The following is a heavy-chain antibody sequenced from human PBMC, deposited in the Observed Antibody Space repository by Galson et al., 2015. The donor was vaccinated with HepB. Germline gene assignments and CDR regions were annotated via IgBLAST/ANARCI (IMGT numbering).Heavy chain of an antibody. Sequence: SLRLSCAASGFTFSSYWMHWVRHAPGKGLVWVSRINSDGSSTNYADSVKGRFTISRDNAKSTLYLQMNSLRAEDTAVNYCARGYYSDSSGYYLSGSRSYYFDYWGQGTLVTVSS. CDR2: INSDGSST. CDR3: ARGYYSDSSGYYLSGSRSYYFDY. D-gene: IGHD3-22*01. CDR1: GFTFSSYW. V-gene: IGHV3-74*01. J-gene: IGHJ4*02.